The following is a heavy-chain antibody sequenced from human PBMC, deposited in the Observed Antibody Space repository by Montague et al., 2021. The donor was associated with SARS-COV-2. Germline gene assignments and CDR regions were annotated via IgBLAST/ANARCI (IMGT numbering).Heavy chain of an antibody. Sequence: SLSLSLSASGFPFSNSAMNWVRQAPGKGLEWVSGSSGSDGGTHYADSVKGRFTISRDNSKNVLYLQMNSLRAEDTALYYCAKDSYYYGLGYGMDVWGQGTTVTVSS. CDR3: AKDSYYYGLGYGMDV. V-gene: IGHV3-23*01. CDR1: GFPFSNSA. D-gene: IGHD3-10*01. CDR2: SSGSDGGT. J-gene: IGHJ6*02.